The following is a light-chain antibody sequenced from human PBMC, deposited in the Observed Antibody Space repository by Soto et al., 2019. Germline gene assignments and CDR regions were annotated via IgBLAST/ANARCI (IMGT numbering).Light chain of an antibody. CDR3: QQYGSSST. Sequence: DIVFMQSPGTLSLSPGERATLSCRASQSVRNSYLAWYQQKPGQAPRLLIYGASSRATGIPDRFSGSGSGTDFTLTISRLEPEDFAVYYCQQYGSSSTFGQGTKVDIK. CDR1: QSVRNSY. V-gene: IGKV3-20*01. J-gene: IGKJ1*01. CDR2: GAS.